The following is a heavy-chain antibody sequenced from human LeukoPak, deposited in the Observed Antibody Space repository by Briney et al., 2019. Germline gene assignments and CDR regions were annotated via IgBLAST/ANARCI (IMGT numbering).Heavy chain of an antibody. CDR1: GYSITSSSW. V-gene: IGHV4-28*01. D-gene: IGHD3-10*01. J-gene: IGHJ4*02. CDR2: IYHSGTT. CDR3: ARKENVYYYFDY. Sequence: SETLSLTCAVSGYSITSSSWWGWIRQPPGKGLEWIGYIYHSGTTYYNPSLQSRVTMSVDTSKNQFSQKLSSVTAVDTAVYYCARKENVYYYFDYWGQGTLVTVSS.